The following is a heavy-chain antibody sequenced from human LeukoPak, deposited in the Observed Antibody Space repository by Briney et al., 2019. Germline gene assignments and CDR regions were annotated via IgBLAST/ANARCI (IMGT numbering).Heavy chain of an antibody. V-gene: IGHV1-18*01. CDR1: GYTFTSYG. Sequence: ASVKVSCKASGYTFTSYGISWVRQAPEQGLEWMGWISGYNGNTNYAQKLQGRVTMTTDTSTSTAYMELRTLRSDDTAVYYCARDFGYCSSTSCRYYYYYGMDVWGQGTTVTVSS. CDR3: ARDFGYCSSTSCRYYYYYGMDV. J-gene: IGHJ6*02. D-gene: IGHD2-2*03. CDR2: ISGYNGNT.